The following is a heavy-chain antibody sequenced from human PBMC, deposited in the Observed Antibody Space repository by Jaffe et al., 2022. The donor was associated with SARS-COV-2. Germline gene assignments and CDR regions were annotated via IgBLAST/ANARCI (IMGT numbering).Heavy chain of an antibody. D-gene: IGHD5-12*01. V-gene: IGHV4-34*01. J-gene: IGHJ6*02. CDR2: INHSGST. Sequence: QVQLQQWGAGLLKPSETLSLTCAVYGGSFSGYYWSWIRQPPGKGLEWIGEINHSGSTNYNPSLKSRVTISVDTSKNQFSLKLSSVTAADTAVYYCARGPPARWLHSRYYGMDVWGQGTTVTVSS. CDR1: GGSFSGYY. CDR3: ARGPPARWLHSRYYGMDV.